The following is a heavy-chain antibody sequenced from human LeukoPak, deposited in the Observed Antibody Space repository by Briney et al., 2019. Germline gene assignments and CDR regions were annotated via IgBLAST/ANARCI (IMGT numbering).Heavy chain of an antibody. CDR2: INPNSGGT. CDR3: ARGGGVGIDSSGYRFGY. CDR1: GYTFTGYY. J-gene: IGHJ4*02. D-gene: IGHD3-22*01. V-gene: IGHV1-2*02. Sequence: ASVKVSCKASGYTFTGYYMHWVRQAPGQGLEWMGWINPNSGGTNYAQKFQGRVTMTRDTSISTAYMELSRLRSDDTAVYYCARGGGVGIDSSGYRFGYWGQGTLVTVSS.